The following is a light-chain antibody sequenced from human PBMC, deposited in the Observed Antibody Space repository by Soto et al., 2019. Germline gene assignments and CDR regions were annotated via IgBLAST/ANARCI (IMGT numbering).Light chain of an antibody. Sequence: EIVLTQSPGTLSLSPGERATLSCRASQSVSSTYLAWYQQKPGQAPRLLIYGASNRATGIPDRFSGSGSGTDFTLTISRPEPEDFAAYYCQQYGSSLLTFGGGTRVEIK. V-gene: IGKV3-20*01. CDR1: QSVSSTY. CDR2: GAS. J-gene: IGKJ4*01. CDR3: QQYGSSLLT.